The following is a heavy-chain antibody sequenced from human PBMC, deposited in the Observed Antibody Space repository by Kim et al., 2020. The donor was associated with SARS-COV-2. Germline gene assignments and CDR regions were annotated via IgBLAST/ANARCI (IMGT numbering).Heavy chain of an antibody. J-gene: IGHJ6*02. Sequence: ASVKVSCKVSGYTLSEIPIHWVRQAPGKGLEWMGGFDPEDGETLYAQNFQGRVTMAADTVTVIAYVECVSVRSEDTAVYFCATTTGGYYYGMDVWGQGTT. CDR1: GYTLSEIP. CDR3: ATTTGGYYYGMDV. CDR2: FDPEDGET. D-gene: IGHD3-3*01. V-gene: IGHV1-24*01.